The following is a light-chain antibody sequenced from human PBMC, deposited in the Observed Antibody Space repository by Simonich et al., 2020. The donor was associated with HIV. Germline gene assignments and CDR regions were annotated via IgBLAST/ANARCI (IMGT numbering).Light chain of an antibody. CDR3: QQYYSPPALT. V-gene: IGKV4-1*01. CDR2: WAS. CDR1: QSVLYSSNNKNY. Sequence: DIVMTQSPDSLAVSLGERATINCKSNQSVLYSSNNKNYLAWYQQKPGQPPKLLIYWASTRESGVPDRFSGSGSGTDFTLPITSLQAEDVAVYYCQQYYSPPALTFGGGTKVEIK. J-gene: IGKJ4*01.